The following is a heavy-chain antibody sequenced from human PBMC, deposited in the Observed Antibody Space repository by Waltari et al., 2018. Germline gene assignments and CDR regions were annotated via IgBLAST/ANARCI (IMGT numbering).Heavy chain of an antibody. D-gene: IGHD2-15*01. CDR1: GLTFRRYA. CDR3: AKEDQSWWDAFDI. CDR2: SGGSGGRT. J-gene: IGHJ3*02. V-gene: IGHV3-23*01. Sequence: EVQLLESGGGLVQPGGSLRLPCAASGLTFRRYAMSCVSRAPGKGVEWVSASGGSGGRTDYADYVKGRFTIAKDNSKNTLYLQMNSLRAEDTAVYYCAKEDQSWWDAFDIWGQGTMVTVSS.